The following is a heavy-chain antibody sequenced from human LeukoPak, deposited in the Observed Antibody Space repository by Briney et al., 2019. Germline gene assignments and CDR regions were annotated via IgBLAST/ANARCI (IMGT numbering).Heavy chain of an antibody. CDR1: GFTFSSYE. V-gene: IGHV3-48*03. CDR2: ISSSGSTI. CDR3: ARDSTVVAAFDY. Sequence: PGGSLRLSCAASGFTFSSYEMNWVRQATGKGLEWVSYISSSGSTIYYADSVKGRFTISRDNAKNSLYLQMNSLRAEDTAVYYCARDSTVVAAFDYWGQGTLVTVSS. J-gene: IGHJ4*02. D-gene: IGHD2-15*01.